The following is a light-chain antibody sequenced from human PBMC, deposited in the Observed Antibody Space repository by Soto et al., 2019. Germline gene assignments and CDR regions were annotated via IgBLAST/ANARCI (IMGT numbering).Light chain of an antibody. V-gene: IGKV1-27*01. CDR1: QGINNH. J-gene: IGKJ2*01. CDR3: QNYDSAPNT. Sequence: DIQMTQSPSSLSASVGDRATITCRASQGINNHLARYQQKPGKVPNLLIYAAFTLQSGVRSRFSGSGSGTDFTVTISSRQPEDVATYYGQNYDSAPNTFGQGAKLEIK. CDR2: AAF.